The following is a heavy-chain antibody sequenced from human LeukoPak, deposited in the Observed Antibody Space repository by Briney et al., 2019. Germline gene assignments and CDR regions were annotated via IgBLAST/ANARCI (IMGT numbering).Heavy chain of an antibody. D-gene: IGHD3-10*02. J-gene: IGHJ6*03. CDR2: IYSGGST. Sequence: GGSLRLSCAASGFTVSSSYMSWVRQAPGKGLEWVSVIYSGGSTYYADSVKGRFTISRDNSKNTLYLQMNSLRAEDTAVYYCVTVRALKPMGIYYYYYYYMDVWGKGTTVSVS. CDR3: VTVRALKPMGIYYYYYYYMDV. CDR1: GFTVSSSY. V-gene: IGHV3-53*01.